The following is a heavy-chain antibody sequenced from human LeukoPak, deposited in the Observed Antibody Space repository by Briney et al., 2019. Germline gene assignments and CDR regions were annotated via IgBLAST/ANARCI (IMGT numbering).Heavy chain of an antibody. CDR1: GFTFSRYS. Sequence: GSLRLSCAASGFTFSRYSMNWARQAPGKGLEWVSSISSSSSYIYYADSVKGRFTISRDNAKNSLYLQMNSLRAEDTAVYYCARDRNPFWSGYDYYYGMDVWGQGTTVTVSS. D-gene: IGHD3-3*01. CDR2: ISSSSSYI. V-gene: IGHV3-21*01. CDR3: ARDRNPFWSGYDYYYGMDV. J-gene: IGHJ6*02.